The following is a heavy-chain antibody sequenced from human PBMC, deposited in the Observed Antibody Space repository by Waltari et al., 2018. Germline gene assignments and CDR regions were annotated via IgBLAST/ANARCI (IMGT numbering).Heavy chain of an antibody. V-gene: IGHV1-2*06. CDR3: ARFYCSSTSCFYEDGMDV. CDR1: GYTFTDYY. J-gene: IGHJ6*02. D-gene: IGHD2-2*01. CDR2: SNANPVGT. Sequence: QVQLVQSGAEVKKPGASVKVSCKASGYTFTDYYMHWVRQAPGQGLEWMGRSNANPVGTNYAQKFQGRVTMTRDTSITTAYMELTSLRSDDTAVYYCARFYCSSTSCFYEDGMDVWGQGTTVTVSS.